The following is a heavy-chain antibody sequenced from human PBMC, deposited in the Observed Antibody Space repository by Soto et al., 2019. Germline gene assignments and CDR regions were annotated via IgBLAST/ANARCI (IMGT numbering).Heavy chain of an antibody. V-gene: IGHV3-23*01. CDR3: TKEWGRPLDY. Sequence: EVQLLQSGGGLVQPGGALRLSCAASGFSFSSYAMSWVRQAPGKGLEWVSAISGSGGNTYYADSVKGRFTISRDNSKNTLYMQMNSLRAEDTAVYYCTKEWGRPLDYWGQGTLVTVSS. J-gene: IGHJ4*02. D-gene: IGHD7-27*01. CDR2: ISGSGGNT. CDR1: GFSFSSYA.